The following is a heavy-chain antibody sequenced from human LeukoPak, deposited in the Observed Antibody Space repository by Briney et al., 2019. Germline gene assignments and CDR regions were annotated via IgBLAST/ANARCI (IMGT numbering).Heavy chain of an antibody. CDR1: GGSISSYY. CDR3: ARLPGSGTEYYFDY. Sequence: SETLSLTCTVSGGSISSYYWSWLRQPPGKGLEWIGYIYYSGSTNYNPSLKSRVTISVDTSKNQFSLKLSSVTAADTAVYYCARLPGSGTEYYFDYWGQGTLVTVSS. D-gene: IGHD3-10*01. J-gene: IGHJ4*02. CDR2: IYYSGST. V-gene: IGHV4-59*08.